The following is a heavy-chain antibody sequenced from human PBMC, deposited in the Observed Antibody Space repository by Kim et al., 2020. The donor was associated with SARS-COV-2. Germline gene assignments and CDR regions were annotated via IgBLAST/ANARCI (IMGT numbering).Heavy chain of an antibody. J-gene: IGHJ3*02. Sequence: ASVKVSCKASGYTFNSHYMHWVRQAPGQGLEWMGIINPDGGSTRYAQKFQGRVTMTRDTSTSTVYMELSSLRSEDTAVYYCARDPAYYYDSTIVPACAFDIGGQGTVVTVSS. D-gene: IGHD3-22*01. V-gene: IGHV1-46*02. CDR3: ARDPAYYYDSTIVPACAFDI. CDR2: INPDGGST. CDR1: GYTFNSHY.